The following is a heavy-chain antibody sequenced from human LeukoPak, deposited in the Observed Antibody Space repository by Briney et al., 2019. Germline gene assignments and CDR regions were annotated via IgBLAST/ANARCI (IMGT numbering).Heavy chain of an antibody. CDR2: IYYSGST. J-gene: IGHJ3*02. V-gene: IGHV4-59*11. Sequence: SETLSLTCTVSGGSISGHYWSWIRQPPGKGLEWIGYIYYSGSTNYNPSLKSRVTISVDTSKNQFSLKLSSVTAADTAVYYCARSDDAFDIWGQGTMVTVSS. CDR3: ARSDDAFDI. CDR1: GGSISGHY.